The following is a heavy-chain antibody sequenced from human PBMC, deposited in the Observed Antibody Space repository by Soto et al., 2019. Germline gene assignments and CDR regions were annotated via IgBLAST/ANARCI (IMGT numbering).Heavy chain of an antibody. D-gene: IGHD6-13*01. CDR3: ARDLAAAGPFDY. Sequence: QVQLVQSGAEVKKPGASVKVSCKASGYTFTSYGISWVRQAPGQGLEWMGWISAYNGNKNYAQKLQGRVTMTTDTSTCTDYMELRSLRSDDTAVDYCARDLAAAGPFDYWGQGTLVTVSS. J-gene: IGHJ4*02. V-gene: IGHV1-18*01. CDR1: GYTFTSYG. CDR2: ISAYNGNK.